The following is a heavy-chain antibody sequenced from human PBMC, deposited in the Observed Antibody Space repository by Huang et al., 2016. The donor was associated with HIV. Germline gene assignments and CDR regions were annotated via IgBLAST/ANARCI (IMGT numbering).Heavy chain of an antibody. CDR1: GGSISSYY. J-gene: IGHJ2*01. CDR3: ARDRGAVAWWYFDL. D-gene: IGHD6-19*01. CDR2: IYTSGST. Sequence: QVQLQESGPGLVKPSETLSLTCSVSGGSISSYYWSWIRQPAGKGLEWIGRIYTSGSTNYNPSLKSRVTMSVDTSKNQFALKLSSVTAADTAVYYCARDRGAVAWWYFDLWGRGTLVTVSS. V-gene: IGHV4-4*07.